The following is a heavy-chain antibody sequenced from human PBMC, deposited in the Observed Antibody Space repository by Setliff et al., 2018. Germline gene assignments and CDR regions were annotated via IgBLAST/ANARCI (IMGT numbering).Heavy chain of an antibody. CDR2: ILPAGTT. V-gene: IGHV3-23*01. D-gene: IGHD2-15*01. CDR1: GFTISSYA. CDR3: AKDDAGYCSGGSCYAPFDY. Sequence: GGSLRLSCAASGFTISSYAISWVCQTPEKGLEWVSGILPAGTTYYADSVKGRFTISRDNATNSLYLQMNSLRAEDTAVYYCAKDDAGYCSGGSCYAPFDYWGQGTLVTVSS. J-gene: IGHJ4*02.